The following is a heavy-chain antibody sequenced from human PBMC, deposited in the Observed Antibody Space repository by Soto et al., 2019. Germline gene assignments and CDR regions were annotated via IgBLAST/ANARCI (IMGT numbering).Heavy chain of an antibody. CDR1: GYTFTGYY. CDR3: AGSLLDTSGYYVYFQH. Sequence: ASVKVSCKASGYTFTGYYIHWVRQAPGQRLEWMGWINAGNGDTKYSQKFQGRVTIIRDTSANTVFMELGSLRSEDTAVYYCAGSLLDTSGYYVYFQHWGQGTLVTVSS. CDR2: INAGNGDT. V-gene: IGHV1-3*01. D-gene: IGHD3-22*01. J-gene: IGHJ1*01.